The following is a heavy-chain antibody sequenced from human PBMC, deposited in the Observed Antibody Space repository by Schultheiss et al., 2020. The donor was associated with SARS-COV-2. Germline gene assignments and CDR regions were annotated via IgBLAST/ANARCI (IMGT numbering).Heavy chain of an antibody. Sequence: GESLKISCRGSGYNFSRYWIGWVRQMPGKGLECMGIIYPSDSDPKYSPSFQGQVTISADKSISTAYLQWSSLKASDTAMYYCARRPYMYGMDVWGQGTAVTVSS. CDR1: GYNFSRYW. J-gene: IGHJ6*02. CDR3: ARRPYMYGMDV. V-gene: IGHV5-51*01. CDR2: IYPSDSDP.